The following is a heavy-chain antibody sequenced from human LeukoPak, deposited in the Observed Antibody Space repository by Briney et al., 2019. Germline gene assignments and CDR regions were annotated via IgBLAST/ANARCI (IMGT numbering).Heavy chain of an antibody. J-gene: IGHJ4*02. CDR1: EFTFSSYA. D-gene: IGHD6-6*01. CDR3: ARDIEYSSPRGVDY. CDR2: ISYDGSNK. Sequence: GGSLRLSCAASEFTFSSYAMHWVRQAPGKGLEWVAVISYDGSNKYYADSVKGRFTISRDNSKNTLYLQMNSLRAEDTAVYYCARDIEYSSPRGVDYWGQGTLVTVSS. V-gene: IGHV3-30-3*01.